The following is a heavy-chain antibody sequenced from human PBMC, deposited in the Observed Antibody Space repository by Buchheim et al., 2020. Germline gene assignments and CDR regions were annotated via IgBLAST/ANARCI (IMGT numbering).Heavy chain of an antibody. D-gene: IGHD3-22*01. CDR3: ARDRNYDDSSGYDYHDYYYMDV. V-gene: IGHV3-7*01. CDR2: IKPDGSNK. J-gene: IGHJ6*03. Sequence: EVQLVESGGGLVQPGGSLRLSCAASGFTFSSYWMSWVRQAPGKGLEWVANIKPDGSNKYYVDSVKGPFTISRDNAKNSLYLQMNSMRAEDTAVYYCARDRNYDDSSGYDYHDYYYMDVWGEET. CDR1: GFTFSSYW.